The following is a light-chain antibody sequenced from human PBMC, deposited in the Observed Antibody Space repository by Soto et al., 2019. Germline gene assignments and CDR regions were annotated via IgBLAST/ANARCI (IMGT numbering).Light chain of an antibody. Sequence: PCTLSGSVGDRVTITCRASQTVSSGLAWYQQKPGKAPKLLIYKASTLKSGVPSRFSGSGSGTEFTLTISRLEPEDFAVYYCQQYVRSPWAFGQGTKVDIK. CDR3: QQYVRSPWA. J-gene: IGKJ1*01. CDR2: KAS. V-gene: IGKV1-5*03. CDR1: QTVSSG.